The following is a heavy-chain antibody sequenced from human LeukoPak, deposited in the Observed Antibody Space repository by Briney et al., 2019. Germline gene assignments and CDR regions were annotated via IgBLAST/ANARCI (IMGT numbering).Heavy chain of an antibody. CDR2: ISWNSGSI. CDR3: AKALTLGSSSAFDP. V-gene: IGHV3-9*01. J-gene: IGHJ5*02. D-gene: IGHD6-13*01. CDR1: GFTFDDYA. Sequence: GGSLRLSCAASGFTFDDYAMHWVRQAPGKGLEWVSGISWNSGSIGYADSVKGRFTISRDNAKNSLYLQMNSLRAEDTALYYCAKALTLGSSSAFDPWGQGTLVTVSA.